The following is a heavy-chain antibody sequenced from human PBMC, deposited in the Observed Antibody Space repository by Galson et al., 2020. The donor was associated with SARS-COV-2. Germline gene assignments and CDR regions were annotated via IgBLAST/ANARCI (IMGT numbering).Heavy chain of an antibody. J-gene: IGHJ3*02. CDR3: ARDKRVGATSPDAFDI. CDR2: IYYSGNT. Sequence: ASETLSLTCTVSGGSISSGGYYWSWIRQHPGKGLEWIGYIYYSGNTYYNPSLKSRVIISVDTSKNQFSLKLSSVTAADTAVYYCARDKRVGATSPDAFDIWGQGTMVTVSS. D-gene: IGHD1-26*01. CDR1: GGSISSGGYY. V-gene: IGHV4-31*03.